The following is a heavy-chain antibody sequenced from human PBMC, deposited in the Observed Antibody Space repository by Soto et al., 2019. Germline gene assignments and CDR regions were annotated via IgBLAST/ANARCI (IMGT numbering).Heavy chain of an antibody. Sequence: EVQLLESGGGLVQPGGSLRLSCAASGFTFSSYAMSWVRQAPGKGLEWVSAISGSGGSTYYADSVKGRFTISRDNSKNTVYLQMNSLRAEDTAVYYCAATAGGYDYHFDYWGQGTLVTVSS. J-gene: IGHJ4*02. V-gene: IGHV3-23*01. D-gene: IGHD5-12*01. CDR2: ISGSGGST. CDR1: GFTFSSYA. CDR3: AATAGGYDYHFDY.